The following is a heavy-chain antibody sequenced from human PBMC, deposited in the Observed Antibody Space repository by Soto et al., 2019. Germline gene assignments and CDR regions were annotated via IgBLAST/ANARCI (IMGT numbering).Heavy chain of an antibody. Sequence: GGSLRLSCAASGFTFSSYSMNWVRQAPGKGLEWVSSISSSSSYIYYADSVKGRFTISRDNAKNSLYLQMNSLRAEDTAVYYCARIPIYCSSTSCYTGYGMDVWGQGTTVTVSS. D-gene: IGHD2-2*02. V-gene: IGHV3-21*01. CDR2: ISSSSSYI. CDR3: ARIPIYCSSTSCYTGYGMDV. CDR1: GFTFSSYS. J-gene: IGHJ6*02.